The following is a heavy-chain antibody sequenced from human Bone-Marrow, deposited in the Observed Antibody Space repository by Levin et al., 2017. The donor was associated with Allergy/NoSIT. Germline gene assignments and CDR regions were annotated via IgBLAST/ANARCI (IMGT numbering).Heavy chain of an antibody. CDR1: GGSFSGYY. V-gene: IGHV4-34*01. CDR3: ARDEGQGSNWGSNSFDY. CDR2: INHSGST. D-gene: IGHD7-27*01. J-gene: IGHJ4*02. Sequence: SETLSLTCAVYGGSFSGYYWSWIRQPPGKGLEWIGEINHSGSTNYNPSLKSRVTISVDTSKNQFSLKLSSVTAADTAVYYCARDEGQGSNWGSNSFDYWGQGTLVTVSS.